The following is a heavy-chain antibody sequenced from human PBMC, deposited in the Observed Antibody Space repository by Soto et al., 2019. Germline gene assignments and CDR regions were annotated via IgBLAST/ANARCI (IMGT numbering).Heavy chain of an antibody. V-gene: IGHV3-23*01. D-gene: IGHD3-9*01. CDR3: AKGDWLYDNYYGMEV. CDR2: ISGTGERT. Sequence: EEQLLESGGGLVQPGGSLRLSCAASGFTLSLYAMTWVHHTPGKGLEWVASISGTGERTYYADSVKGRFIISKDNSKNTVFLQMNSLRAEDTAEYYCAKGDWLYDNYYGMEVWGQGTSVTVSS. J-gene: IGHJ6*02. CDR1: GFTLSLYA.